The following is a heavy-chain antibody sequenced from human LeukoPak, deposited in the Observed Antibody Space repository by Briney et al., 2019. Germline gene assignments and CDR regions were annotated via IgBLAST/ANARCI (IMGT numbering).Heavy chain of an antibody. V-gene: IGHV3-30-3*01. CDR3: ARIAANYYDGSGYPH. Sequence: GGSLRLSCAASGFTLSSYAIHWVRQAPGKGLEWVAVISYDGSNKYYADSVKGRFTISRDNSKNTLYLQMNSLRAEDTAVYYCARIAANYYDGSGYPHWGQGTLVTVSS. CDR1: GFTLSSYA. D-gene: IGHD3-22*01. CDR2: ISYDGSNK. J-gene: IGHJ4*02.